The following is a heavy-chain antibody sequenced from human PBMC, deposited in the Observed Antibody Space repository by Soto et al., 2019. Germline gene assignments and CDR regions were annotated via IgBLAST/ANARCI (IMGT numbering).Heavy chain of an antibody. V-gene: IGHV3-23*01. Sequence: AGGSLRLSCAASGFTFCSYAMSWVRQAPGKGLEWVAAISGSGGSKYYADSVKGRFTISRDNSKNTLYLQMNSLRAEDTAVYYCANFPNPSITVTPSLAYYYYGMDLWGQGTSVTVSS. CDR3: ANFPNPSITVTPSLAYYYYGMDL. J-gene: IGHJ6*02. CDR2: ISGSGGSK. D-gene: IGHD4-17*01. CDR1: GFTFCSYA.